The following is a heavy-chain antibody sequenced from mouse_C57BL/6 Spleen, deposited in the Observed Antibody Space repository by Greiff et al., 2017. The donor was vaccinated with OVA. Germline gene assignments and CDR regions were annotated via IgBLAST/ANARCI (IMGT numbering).Heavy chain of an antibody. J-gene: IGHJ3*01. CDR3: ARDYYGSSLAY. V-gene: IGHV3-6*01. D-gene: IGHD1-1*01. CDR2: ISYDGSN. Sequence: EVKLQESGPGLVKPSQSLSLTCSVTGYSITSGYYWNWIRQFPGNKLEWMGYISYDGSNNYNPSLKNRISITPDTSKNQFCLKLNSVTTEDTATYYCARDYYGSSLAYWGQGTLVTVSA. CDR1: GYSITSGYY.